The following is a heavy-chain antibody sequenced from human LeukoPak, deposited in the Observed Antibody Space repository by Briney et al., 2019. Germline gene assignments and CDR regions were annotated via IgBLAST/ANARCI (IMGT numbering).Heavy chain of an antibody. CDR3: AKGDRCSGGTCFRPYYFDY. D-gene: IGHD2-15*01. CDR1: RFIFSNYA. V-gene: IGHV3-23*03. J-gene: IGHJ4*02. CDR2: IEGDGSGT. Sequence: GGSLRLSCGASRFIFSNYAMTWVRQAPGKGLEWVSSIEGDGSGTYYADSVKGRFTISRDNSKNTLYLQMNRLRAEDTAVYYCAKGDRCSGGTCFRPYYFDYWGQGTLVTVSS.